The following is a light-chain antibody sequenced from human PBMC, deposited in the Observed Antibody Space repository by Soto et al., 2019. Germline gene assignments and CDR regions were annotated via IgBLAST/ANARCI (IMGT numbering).Light chain of an antibody. CDR2: GAS. J-gene: IGKJ2*01. Sequence: EIVLTQSPGTLSLSPGERATLSCRASQSVSSSYLAWYQQKPGQAPRRLIYGASSRATGIPDRFSGSGSGTDFPLTISRLEPEDFEVYYCQQNGSSPPYTFGQGTKLEIK. V-gene: IGKV3-20*01. CDR3: QQNGSSPPYT. CDR1: QSVSSSY.